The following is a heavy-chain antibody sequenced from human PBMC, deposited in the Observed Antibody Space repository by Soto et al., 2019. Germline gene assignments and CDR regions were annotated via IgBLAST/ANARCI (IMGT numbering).Heavy chain of an antibody. CDR1: GGSLGSYY. D-gene: IGHD4-4*01. CDR2: VFYTGRA. Sequence: SEPLSLTCTVSGGSLGSYYRSSIRHPPGKGLEWIGYVFYTGRANYNASLKSRVSISLDTSNYQFSLKLSSVTAADTAVYYCARDGDGRMTTTPYYYNGMDVWGPGTTVTVSS. J-gene: IGHJ6*02. CDR3: ARDGDGRMTTTPYYYNGMDV. V-gene: IGHV4-59*13.